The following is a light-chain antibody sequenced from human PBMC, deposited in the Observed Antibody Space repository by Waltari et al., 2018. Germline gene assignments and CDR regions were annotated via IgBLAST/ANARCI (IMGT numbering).Light chain of an antibody. Sequence: EIVLTQSPGTLSLSPGERATLSCRASQSVSWALAWYQQKPGQAPRLLIYGTSNRATGIPDRFSGSGSGTDFSLTISRLEPEDVAVYFCQHYVRLPATFGQGTKVEIK. CDR3: QHYVRLPAT. CDR2: GTS. V-gene: IGKV3-20*01. CDR1: QSVSWA. J-gene: IGKJ1*01.